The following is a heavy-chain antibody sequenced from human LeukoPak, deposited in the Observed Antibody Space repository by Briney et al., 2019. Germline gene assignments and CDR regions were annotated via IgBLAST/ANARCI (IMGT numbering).Heavy chain of an antibody. Sequence: GGSLRLSCAASGFTFDDYAVHWVRQAPGKGLEWVSGISWNSGSIGYADSVKGRFTISRDNAKNSLYLQMNSLRAEDTALYYCAKDFMITFGGVIAQGVFDYWGQGTLVTVSS. CDR1: GFTFDDYA. V-gene: IGHV3-9*01. D-gene: IGHD3-16*02. CDR3: AKDFMITFGGVIAQGVFDY. CDR2: ISWNSGSI. J-gene: IGHJ4*02.